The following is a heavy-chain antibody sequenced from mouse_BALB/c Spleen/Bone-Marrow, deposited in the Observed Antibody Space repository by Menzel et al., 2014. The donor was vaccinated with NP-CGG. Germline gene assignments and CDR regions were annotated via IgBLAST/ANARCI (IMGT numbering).Heavy chain of an antibody. V-gene: IGHV1S137*01. D-gene: IGHD2-14*01. CDR3: ARSGKVRNAMDY. CDR1: GYTFTDYA. J-gene: IGHJ4*01. Sequence: VQLVESGAELVRPGVSVKISCKGSGYTFTDYAIHWVKQSHAKSLEWIGLISSYYGDASCNQKFKGKATMTVDKSSSTAYMDLARLTSEDSAIYYCARSGKVRNAMDYWGQGTSVTVSS. CDR2: ISSYYGDA.